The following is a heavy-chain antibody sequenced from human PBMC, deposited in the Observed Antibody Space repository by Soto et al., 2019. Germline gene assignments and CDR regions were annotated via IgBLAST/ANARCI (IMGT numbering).Heavy chain of an antibody. J-gene: IGHJ6*03. CDR2: ISSSSSYI. D-gene: IGHD5-12*01. V-gene: IGHV3-21*01. CDR1: GFTFSSYS. CDR3: ARDWRGYSGYYYYYMDV. Sequence: PGGSLRLSCAASGFTFSSYSMNWVRQAPGKGLEWVSSISSSSSYIYYADSVKGRFTISRDNAKNSLYLQMNSLRAEDTAVYYCARDWRGYSGYYYYYMDVWGKGTTVTVSS.